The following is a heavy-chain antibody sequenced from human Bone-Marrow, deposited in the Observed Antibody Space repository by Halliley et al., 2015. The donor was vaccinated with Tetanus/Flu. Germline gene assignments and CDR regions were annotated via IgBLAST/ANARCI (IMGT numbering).Heavy chain of an antibody. D-gene: IGHD3-10*01. CDR2: IHHSGLS. J-gene: IGHJ6*02. V-gene: IGHV4-30-2*01. Sequence: TLSLTCAVSGGSISSGGYSWSWIRQPPGKGLEWIGYIHHSGLSNSNPSLKSRLTISVDGSKNQLSLRLSSVTAADTAVYYCARGGDIMDVWGQGTTVTVSS. CDR3: ARGGDIMDV. CDR1: GGSISSGGYS.